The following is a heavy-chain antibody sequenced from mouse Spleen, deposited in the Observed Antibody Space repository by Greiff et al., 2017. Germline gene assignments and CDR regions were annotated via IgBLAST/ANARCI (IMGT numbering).Heavy chain of an antibody. CDR3: ARPNYYGTGEFAY. CDR1: GFTFSDYG. V-gene: IGHV5-17*01. Sequence: EVKLVESGGGLVKPGGSLKLSCAASGFTFSDYGMHWVRQAPEKGLEWVAYISSGSSTIYYADTVKGRFTISRDNAKNTLFLQMTSLRSEDTAMYYCARPNYYGTGEFAYWGQGTLVTVSA. CDR2: ISSGSSTI. D-gene: IGHD1-1*01. J-gene: IGHJ3*01.